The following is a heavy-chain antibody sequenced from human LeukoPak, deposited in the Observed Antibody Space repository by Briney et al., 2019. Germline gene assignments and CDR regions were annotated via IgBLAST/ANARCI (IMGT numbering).Heavy chain of an antibody. CDR1: GFTFRSYG. CDR3: AGDPTSSWETAFDI. J-gene: IGHJ3*02. D-gene: IGHD1-26*01. V-gene: IGHV3-23*01. CDR2: INGSGDRT. Sequence: PGGSLRLSFAVSGFTFRSYGMSWVRQAPGKGLDWVSGINGSGDRTYYADSVKGRFTISRDDAKNSLYLQMKSLRAPDTAVYYCAGDPTSSWETAFDIWGQGTMVTVSS.